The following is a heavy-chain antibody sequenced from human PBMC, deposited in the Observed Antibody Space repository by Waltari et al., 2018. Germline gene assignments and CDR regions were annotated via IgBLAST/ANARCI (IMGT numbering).Heavy chain of an antibody. D-gene: IGHD3-22*01. Sequence: QVQLQESGPGLVKPSETLSLTCTVSGGSISSYYWSWIRQPPGKGLEWIGYIYYSGSTNYNPSLKSRVTISVDTSKNQFSLKLSSVTAADTAVYYCARSKSSGYYGNWGQGTLVTVSS. V-gene: IGHV4-59*08. CDR3: ARSKSSGYYGN. CDR2: IYYSGST. J-gene: IGHJ4*02. CDR1: GGSISSYY.